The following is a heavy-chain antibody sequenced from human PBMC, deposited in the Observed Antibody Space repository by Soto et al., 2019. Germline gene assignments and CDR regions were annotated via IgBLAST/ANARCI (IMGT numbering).Heavy chain of an antibody. CDR1: GGSISSSNW. Sequence: NPSETLSLTCAVSGGSISSSNWWSWVRQPPGKGLEWIGEIYHSGSTNYNPSLKSRVTISVDKSKNQFSLKLSSVTAADTAVYYCARDLRELLRGRIFYYGMDVWGQGTTVTVSS. D-gene: IGHD1-26*01. CDR2: IYHSGST. V-gene: IGHV4-4*02. J-gene: IGHJ6*02. CDR3: ARDLRELLRGRIFYYGMDV.